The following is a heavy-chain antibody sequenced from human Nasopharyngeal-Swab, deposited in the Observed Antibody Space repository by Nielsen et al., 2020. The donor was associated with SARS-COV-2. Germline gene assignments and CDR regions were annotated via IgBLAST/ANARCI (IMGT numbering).Heavy chain of an antibody. CDR1: GGTLNAFD. D-gene: IGHD2-15*01. CDR2: INDRGSG. Sequence: SETLSLTCVVFGGTLNAFDWKWIRQTPGKGLEWIGEINDRGSGNYNPSLRSRVTISAGTSNIQFSLQLNSVTTADTAVYYCARGQDAYYYMEAWGEGTTVTVSS. CDR3: ARGQDAYYYMEA. J-gene: IGHJ6*03. V-gene: IGHV4-34*01.